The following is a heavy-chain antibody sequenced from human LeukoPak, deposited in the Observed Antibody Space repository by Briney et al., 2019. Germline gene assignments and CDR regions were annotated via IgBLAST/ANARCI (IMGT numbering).Heavy chain of an antibody. CDR3: ARLSRTMLRGPDRFDP. V-gene: IGHV4-59*08. CDR1: GGSISSYY. D-gene: IGHD3-10*01. Sequence: SETLSLTCTVSGGSISSYYWSWIRRPPGKGLEWIGYIYYSGSPYYNPSLKSRVTITVDTSKNQFSLELSSVTAADTAVYYCARLSRTMLRGPDRFDPWGQGTLVTVSS. CDR2: IYYSGSP. J-gene: IGHJ5*02.